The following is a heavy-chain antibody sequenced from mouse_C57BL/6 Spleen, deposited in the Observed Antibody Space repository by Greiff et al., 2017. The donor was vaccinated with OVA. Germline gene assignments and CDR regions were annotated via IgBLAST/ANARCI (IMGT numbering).Heavy chain of an antibody. CDR1: GYTFTDYY. J-gene: IGHJ3*01. D-gene: IGHD3-2*02. CDR3: ARGGQLMLPFAD. V-gene: IGHV1-26*01. CDR2: IYPENGGT. Sequence: VQLQQSGPELVKPGASVTISCKASGYTFTDYYLNWVKQSHGKSLEWIGEIYPENGGTSYNQKFKGKATLTVDKSSSTAYMELRSLTSEDSAVYYCARGGQLMLPFADWGQGTLVTVSA.